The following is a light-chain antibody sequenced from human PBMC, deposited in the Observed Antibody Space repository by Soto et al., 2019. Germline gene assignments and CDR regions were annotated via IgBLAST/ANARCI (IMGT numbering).Light chain of an antibody. CDR2: GIS. Sequence: EIVMTQSPATLSVSPGERATLSCRASQSVNSNYLARYQQKPGQAPRLLIYGISKRATDIPDRFSGSGSGTEFTLTISSLQPEDFATYYCQQHGQWPITFGQGTRWRL. CDR1: QSVNSN. J-gene: IGKJ5*01. CDR3: QQHGQWPIT. V-gene: IGKV3D-15*01.